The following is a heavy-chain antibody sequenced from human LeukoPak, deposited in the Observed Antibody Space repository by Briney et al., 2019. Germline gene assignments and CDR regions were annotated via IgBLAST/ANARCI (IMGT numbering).Heavy chain of an antibody. J-gene: IGHJ6*02. V-gene: IGHV4-59*01. CDR1: GGSISSYY. CDR3: AYQGNGLDV. CDR2: IYYSGST. D-gene: IGHD2-2*01. Sequence: KPSETLSLTCTVSGGSISSYYWSWIRQPPGKGLEWIGYIYYSGSTNYNPALKSRVTISVDTPKTQFSLKLGSVTAADTAVYYCAYQGNGLDVWGQGTTVTVS.